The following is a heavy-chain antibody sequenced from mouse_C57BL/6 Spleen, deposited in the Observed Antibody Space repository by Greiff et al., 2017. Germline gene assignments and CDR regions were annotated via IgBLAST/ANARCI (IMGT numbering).Heavy chain of an antibody. CDR2: IHPNSGST. CDR1: GYTFTSYW. Sequence: QVQLQQPGAELVKPGASVKLSCKASGYTFTSYWMHWVKQRPGQGLEWIGMIHPNSGSTNYNEKFKSKATLTVDKSSSTAYMQRSSLTSEDSAVYYCAGRGVRNYFDNWGQGTTLTVSS. D-gene: IGHD2-14*01. V-gene: IGHV1-64*01. CDR3: AGRGVRNYFDN. J-gene: IGHJ2*01.